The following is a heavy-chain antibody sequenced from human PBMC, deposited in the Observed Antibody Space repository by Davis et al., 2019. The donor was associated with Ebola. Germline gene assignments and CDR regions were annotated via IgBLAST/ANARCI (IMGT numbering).Heavy chain of an antibody. CDR2: ISAYNGNT. V-gene: IGHV1-18*01. Sequence: AASVKVSCKASGYTFTSYGISWVRQAPGQGLEWMGWISAYNGNTNYAQKLQGRVTMTTDTSTSTAYMELRSLRSDDTAVYYCAREGYGDYVSSSDYWGQGTLVTVSS. CDR1: GYTFTSYG. D-gene: IGHD4-17*01. CDR3: AREGYGDYVSSSDY. J-gene: IGHJ4*02.